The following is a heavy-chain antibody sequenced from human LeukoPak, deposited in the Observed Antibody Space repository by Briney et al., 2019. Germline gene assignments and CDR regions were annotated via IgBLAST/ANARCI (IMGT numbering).Heavy chain of an antibody. CDR2: ISGSGDST. Sequence: GGSLRLSCAASGFTFSNYVMSWVRRAPGKGLEWVSGISGSGDSTYYADSVKGRFTISRDNSKNTLYLQMNSLRVEDTAAYCCAKVRAPSGWFNSDYWGQGTLVTVSS. J-gene: IGHJ4*02. D-gene: IGHD6-19*01. CDR3: AKVRAPSGWFNSDY. V-gene: IGHV3-23*01. CDR1: GFTFSNYV.